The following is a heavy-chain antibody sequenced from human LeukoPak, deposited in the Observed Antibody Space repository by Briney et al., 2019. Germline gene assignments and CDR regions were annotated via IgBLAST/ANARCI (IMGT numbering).Heavy chain of an antibody. Sequence: GGSLRLSCAASGFTVSSNYMSWVRQAPGKGLEWVSVIYSGGSTYYADSVKGRFTISRDNSKNTLYLQMNRLRAEDTAVYYCARDRELRYFDWLPTPYYYYGMDVWGQGTTVTVSS. J-gene: IGHJ6*02. D-gene: IGHD3-9*01. CDR2: IYSGGST. CDR1: GFTVSSNY. CDR3: ARDRELRYFDWLPTPYYYYGMDV. V-gene: IGHV3-66*02.